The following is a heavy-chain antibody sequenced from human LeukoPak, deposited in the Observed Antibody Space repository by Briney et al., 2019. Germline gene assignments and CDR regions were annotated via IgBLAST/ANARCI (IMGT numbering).Heavy chain of an antibody. Sequence: ASVKVSCKASGYTFTGYYIHWVRQAPGQGLEWMGWIYPYSGDTNYAQNFQGRVTMTRDTSISTAYMELSGLTSDDTAVYYCARDGSARSGNNNFYYWGQGTLVTVSS. D-gene: IGHD4-23*01. J-gene: IGHJ4*02. CDR3: ARDGSARSGNNNFYY. CDR1: GYTFTGYY. V-gene: IGHV1-2*02. CDR2: IYPYSGDT.